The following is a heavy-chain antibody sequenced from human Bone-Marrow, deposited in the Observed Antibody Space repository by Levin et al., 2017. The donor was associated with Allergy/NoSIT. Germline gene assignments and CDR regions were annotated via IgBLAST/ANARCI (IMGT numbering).Heavy chain of an antibody. J-gene: IGHJ6*02. Sequence: PGGSLRLSCAASGFTFSSYAMHWVRQAPGKGLEWVAVISYDGSNKYYADSVKGRFTISRDNSKNTLYLQMNSLRAEDTAVYYCARDLGNSSKTTVVTCYDGMDVWGQGTTVTVSS. CDR1: GFTFSSYA. CDR3: ARDLGNSSKTTVVTCYDGMDV. D-gene: IGHD4-23*01. V-gene: IGHV3-30-3*01. CDR2: ISYDGSNK.